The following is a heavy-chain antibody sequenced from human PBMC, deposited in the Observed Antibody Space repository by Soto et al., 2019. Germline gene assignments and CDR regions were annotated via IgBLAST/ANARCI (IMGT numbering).Heavy chain of an antibody. Sequence: QVQLQESGPGLVKPSETLSLTCTVSGGSISSYYWSWIRQPPGKGLEWIGYIYYSGRTHYNPSLKSRVTISVDTSKNQFSLKLSSVTAADTAVYYCAREVVATPYFDYWGQGTLVTVSS. CDR1: GGSISSYY. J-gene: IGHJ4*02. D-gene: IGHD5-12*01. CDR3: AREVVATPYFDY. CDR2: IYYSGRT. V-gene: IGHV4-59*13.